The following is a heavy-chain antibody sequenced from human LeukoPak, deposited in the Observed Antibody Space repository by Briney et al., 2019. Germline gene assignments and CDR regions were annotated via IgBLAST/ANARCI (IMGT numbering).Heavy chain of an antibody. CDR1: GFTSSSYA. J-gene: IGHJ4*02. Sequence: GGSLRLSCAASGFTSSSYAMSWVRQAPGKRLEWVSAISGSGGSTYYAYSVKGRFTISRDNSKNTLYLQMNSLRAEDTAVYYCAKANLGYSYGSQFDYWGQGTLVTVSS. CDR3: AKANLGYSYGSQFDY. CDR2: ISGSGGST. V-gene: IGHV3-23*01. D-gene: IGHD5-18*01.